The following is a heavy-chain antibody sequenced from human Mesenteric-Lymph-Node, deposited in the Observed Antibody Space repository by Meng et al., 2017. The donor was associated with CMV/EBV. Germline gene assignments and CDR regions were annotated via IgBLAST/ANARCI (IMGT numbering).Heavy chain of an antibody. V-gene: IGHV3-48*03. D-gene: IGHD3-3*01. Sequence: GGSLRLSCAASGFTLSSYELDWVRQAPGKGLEWVAYISSSSDTIYYADSVKGRFIISRDNAKDSLFLQMNSLRAEDTAVYYCAREFPYDFWTSFDLWGQGTVVTVSS. CDR3: AREFPYDFWTSFDL. J-gene: IGHJ3*01. CDR1: GFTLSSYE. CDR2: ISSSSDTI.